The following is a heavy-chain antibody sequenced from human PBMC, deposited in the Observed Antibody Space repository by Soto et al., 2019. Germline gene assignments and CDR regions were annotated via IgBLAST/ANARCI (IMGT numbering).Heavy chain of an antibody. J-gene: IGHJ5*02. V-gene: IGHV3-11*01. Sequence: GGSLRLSCAASGFTFSDHYMSWIRQAPGKGLEWVSYITPSGHTKYYADSVKGRFTVSRDNAKNSLYLQMNSLTAEDTAVYYCVRDPGDYSQFNWFDPWGQGTLVTVSS. CDR2: ITPSGHTK. D-gene: IGHD4-4*01. CDR1: GFTFSDHY. CDR3: VRDPGDYSQFNWFDP.